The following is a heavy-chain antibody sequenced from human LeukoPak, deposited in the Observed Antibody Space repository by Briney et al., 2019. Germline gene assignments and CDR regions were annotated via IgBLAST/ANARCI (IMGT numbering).Heavy chain of an antibody. J-gene: IGHJ4*02. CDR2: TYYRSKWYS. CDR1: GDSVSSNSAA. Sequence: SQTLSLTCAISGDSVSSNSAAWNWIRQSPSRGLEWLGRTYYRSKWYSDYAGSVRSRITINPDTSKNQFYLQLNSVTPEDTAVYYCAKDSYSKGDFWGQGVLVTVSS. V-gene: IGHV6-1*01. CDR3: AKDSYSKGDF. D-gene: IGHD6-13*01.